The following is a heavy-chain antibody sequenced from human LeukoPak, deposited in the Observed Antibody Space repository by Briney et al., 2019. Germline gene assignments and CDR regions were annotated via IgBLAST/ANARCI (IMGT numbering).Heavy chain of an antibody. CDR2: IYFTGST. Sequence: PSETLSLTCTVSGGSISSSSYYWGWIRQPPGKGLEWIGSIYFTGSTYYNPSLKSRVTKSVDTSKNQFSLKLSSVTAADTAVYYCARKPSTSWPIDYWGQGTLVTVSS. V-gene: IGHV4-39*01. CDR1: GGSISSSSYY. CDR3: ARKPSTSWPIDY. D-gene: IGHD2-2*01. J-gene: IGHJ4*02.